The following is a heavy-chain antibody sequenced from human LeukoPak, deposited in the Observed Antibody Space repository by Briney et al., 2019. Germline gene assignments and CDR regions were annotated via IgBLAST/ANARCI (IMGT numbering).Heavy chain of an antibody. CDR3: TTDPDHRGYDGAGSSPGY. J-gene: IGHJ4*02. CDR2: ITSKTGGGTT. D-gene: IGHD3-10*01. V-gene: IGHV3-15*01. CDR1: VFTFSNAC. Sequence: GRSLSLSCAASVFTFSNACMSWVPDAPGKGLEWGVRITSKTGGGTTNYAAPVEGRFTISSDDSRNTLYLQVNSLKTEDTVIVYCTTDPDHRGYDGAGSSPGYWGQGTLVTASA.